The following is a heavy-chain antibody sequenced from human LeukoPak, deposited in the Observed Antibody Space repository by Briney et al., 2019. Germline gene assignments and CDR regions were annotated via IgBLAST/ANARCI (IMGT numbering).Heavy chain of an antibody. J-gene: IGHJ3*02. CDR1: GYTFTSYG. Sequence: ASVKVSCKASGYTFTSYGISWVRQAPGQGLEWMGWISAYNGNTNYAQKLQGRVTTTTDTSTSTAYMELRSLRSDDTAVYYCARDSSELLWFGDAFDIWGQGTMVTVSS. D-gene: IGHD3-10*01. V-gene: IGHV1-18*01. CDR3: ARDSSELLWFGDAFDI. CDR2: ISAYNGNT.